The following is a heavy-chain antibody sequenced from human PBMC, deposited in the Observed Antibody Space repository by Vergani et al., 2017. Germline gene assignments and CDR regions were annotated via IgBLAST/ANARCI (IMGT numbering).Heavy chain of an antibody. D-gene: IGHD6-6*01. V-gene: IGHV3-33*01. CDR1: GFTFSSYG. Sequence: QVQLVESGGGVVQPGRSLRLSCAASGFTFSSYGMHWVRQAPGKGLEWVAVIWYDGSNKYYADSVKGRFTISRANSKSTLYLQMNSLRAEDTAVYYCARDSSSSSFDYWGQGTLVTVSS. CDR3: ARDSSSSSFDY. CDR2: IWYDGSNK. J-gene: IGHJ4*02.